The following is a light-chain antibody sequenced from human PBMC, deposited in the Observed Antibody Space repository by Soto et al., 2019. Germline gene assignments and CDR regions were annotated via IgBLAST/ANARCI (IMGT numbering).Light chain of an antibody. V-gene: IGKV2-28*01. CDR1: QSLLLSSGNNY. J-gene: IGKJ4*01. CDR3: AQALQTVT. CDR2: LGS. Sequence: DIFLTHSPLSLPVTPGESASISCKASQSLLLSSGNNYLDWYLQKPGQSPQLLIYLGSTRASGVPDRFSGSGSGTDFTLKISTVEAEDVGVYYCAQALQTVTFGGGTKVDIK.